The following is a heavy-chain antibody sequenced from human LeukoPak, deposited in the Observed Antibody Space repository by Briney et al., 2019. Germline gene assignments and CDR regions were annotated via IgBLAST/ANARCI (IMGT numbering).Heavy chain of an antibody. CDR2: ISSSSGTV. J-gene: IGHJ4*02. CDR1: GFTFSCYG. CDR3: ARDRVDSSGYDY. Sequence: GGSLRLSCTASGFTFSCYGMDWVRQAPGKGVEWVSYISSSSGTVYSAESVKGRFTISRENAKKSLVVQMNRLRDEERAVYYCARDRVDSSGYDYWGQGTLVTVSS. D-gene: IGHD3-22*01. V-gene: IGHV3-48*02.